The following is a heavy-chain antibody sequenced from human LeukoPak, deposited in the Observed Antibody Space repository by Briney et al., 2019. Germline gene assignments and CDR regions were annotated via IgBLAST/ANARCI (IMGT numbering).Heavy chain of an antibody. CDR3: ARGRYYYYYMDV. V-gene: IGHV3-48*04. J-gene: IGHJ6*03. CDR1: GFIFSSYS. Sequence: GGSLRLSCAAPGFIFSSYSMNWVRQAPGKGLEWVSYISSSSSTIYYVDSVKGRFTISRDNAKNSLYLQMNSLRAEDTAVYYCARGRYYYYYMDVWGKGTTVTVSS. CDR2: ISSSSSTI.